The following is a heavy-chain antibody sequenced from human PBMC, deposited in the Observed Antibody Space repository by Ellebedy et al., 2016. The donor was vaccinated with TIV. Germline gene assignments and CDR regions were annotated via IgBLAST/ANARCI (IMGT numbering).Heavy chain of an antibody. Sequence: AASVKVSCKASGYIFSNYGVAWVRDVPGQGFEWMGWISGFNGDTKYAQGFQGRVTVTTDTSTNTAYMELRSLRSDDTAIYYCARELLLRGVDVWGQGTRVTVSS. J-gene: IGHJ6*02. D-gene: IGHD2-15*01. V-gene: IGHV1-18*01. CDR2: ISGFNGDT. CDR3: ARELLLRGVDV. CDR1: GYIFSNYG.